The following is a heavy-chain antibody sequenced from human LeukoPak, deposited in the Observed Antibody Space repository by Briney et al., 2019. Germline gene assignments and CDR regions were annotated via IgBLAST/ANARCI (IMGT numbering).Heavy chain of an antibody. J-gene: IGHJ4*02. CDR3: ARGPSGSYSRWFDF. D-gene: IGHD1-26*01. CDR2: IYYSGTT. Sequence: SETLSLTCTVSVDSISSDYWSWIRQPPGKGLEWIGYIYYSGTTNYNPSLKSRVTISVDTSKNQFSLKLTSVTAADTAVYYRARGPSGSYSRWFDFWGQGTLVTVSS. V-gene: IGHV4-59*01. CDR1: VDSISSDY.